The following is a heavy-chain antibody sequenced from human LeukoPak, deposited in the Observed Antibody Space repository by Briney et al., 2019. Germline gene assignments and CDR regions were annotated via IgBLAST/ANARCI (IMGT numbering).Heavy chain of an antibody. J-gene: IGHJ4*02. CDR1: GFTFSDYY. V-gene: IGHV3-11*03. CDR3: GRYLGIGAAYFDS. D-gene: IGHD6-13*01. CDR2: ISSSSSYT. Sequence: PGGSLRLSCAASGFTFSDYYMSWIRQAPGKGLEWVSYISSSSSYTNYADSVKGRFTISRDNAKNSLYLQMNSLRAEDTAVYYCGRYLGIGAAYFDSWGQGTLVTVSS.